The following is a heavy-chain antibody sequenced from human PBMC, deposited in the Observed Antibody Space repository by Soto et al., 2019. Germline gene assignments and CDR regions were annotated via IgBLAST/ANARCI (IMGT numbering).Heavy chain of an antibody. CDR2: INAGNGNT. CDR1: GYTFTSYA. J-gene: IGHJ6*02. Sequence: QVQLVQSGAEVKKPGASVKVSCKASGYTFTSYAMHWVRQAPGQRLEWMGWINAGNGNTKYSQKFQGRVTITRDTSARTAYMERSSLRSEDTAVYYCAAEYYYGSGSYSAGMDVWGQGTTVTVSS. CDR3: AAEYYYGSGSYSAGMDV. V-gene: IGHV1-3*01. D-gene: IGHD3-10*01.